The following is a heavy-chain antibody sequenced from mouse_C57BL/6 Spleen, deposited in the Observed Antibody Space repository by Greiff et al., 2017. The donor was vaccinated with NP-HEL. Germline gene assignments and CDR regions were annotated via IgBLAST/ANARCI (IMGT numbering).Heavy chain of an antibody. CDR2: IHPNSGST. V-gene: IGHV1-64*01. CDR3: ARRGGYGNYNYYAMDH. D-gene: IGHD2-1*01. CDR1: GYTFTSYW. Sequence: QVQLQQPGAELVKPGASVKLSCKASGYTFTSYWMHWVKQRPGQGLEWIGMIHPNSGSTNYNEKFKSKATLTVDKSSSTAYMQLSSLTSEDSAVYYRARRGGYGNYNYYAMDHWGQGTPVTVSS. J-gene: IGHJ4*01.